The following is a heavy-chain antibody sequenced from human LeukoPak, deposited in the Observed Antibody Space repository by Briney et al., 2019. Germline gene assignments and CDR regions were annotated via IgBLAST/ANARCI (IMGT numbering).Heavy chain of an antibody. CDR1: GGSISSYY. V-gene: IGHV4-59*01. CDR2: IYYSGST. J-gene: IGHJ4*02. Sequence: PSETPSLTCTVSGGSISSYYWSWIRQPPGKGLEWIGYIYYSGSTNYNPSLKSRVTISVDTSKNQFSLKLSSVTAADTAVYYCARGRDYYGSGRFDYWGQGTLVTVSS. D-gene: IGHD3-10*01. CDR3: ARGRDYYGSGRFDY.